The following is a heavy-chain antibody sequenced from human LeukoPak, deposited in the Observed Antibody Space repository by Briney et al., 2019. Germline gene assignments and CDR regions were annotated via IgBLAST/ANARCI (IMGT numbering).Heavy chain of an antibody. CDR3: AREVEYXXDSSGYYTTRNWFDP. CDR1: GYTFTSXX. CDR2: XXXXXXXX. D-gene: IGHD3-22*01. V-gene: IGHV1-18*01. J-gene: IGHJ5*02. Sequence: GASVKVSCKASGYTFTSXXIXWVRQAPGQGLXXXXXXXXXXXXXXYAQKLQGRXXXXTXXSTSTAYMELRSLRSDDTAVYYCAREVEYXXDSSGYYTTRNWFDPWGQGTLVTVSS.